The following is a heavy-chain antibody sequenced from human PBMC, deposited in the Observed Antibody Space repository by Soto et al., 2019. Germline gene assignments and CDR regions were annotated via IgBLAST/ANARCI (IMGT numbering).Heavy chain of an antibody. CDR2: IRSKAYGGTT. CDR3: TSQMTTDYYYYGMDV. CDR1: GFTFGDYA. J-gene: IGHJ6*02. D-gene: IGHD4-4*01. Sequence: GGSLRLSCTASGFTFGDYAMSWFRQAPGKGLEWVGFIRSKAYGGTTEYAASVKGRFTTSRDDSKSIAYLQMNSLKTEDTAVYYCTSQMTTDYYYYGMDVWGQGTTVTVSS. V-gene: IGHV3-49*03.